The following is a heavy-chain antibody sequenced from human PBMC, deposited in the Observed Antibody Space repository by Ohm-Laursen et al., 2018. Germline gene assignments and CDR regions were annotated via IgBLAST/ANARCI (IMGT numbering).Heavy chain of an antibody. CDR2: IKSKTDGGTI. J-gene: IGHJ5*02. V-gene: IGHV3-15*01. D-gene: IGHD3-10*01. Sequence: SLRLSCAAPGFTFTNAWMSWVRQAPGKGLEWVGHIKSKTDGGTIKYAASVKGRFTISRDDSMNTLYLQMNSLKTEDTAVYYCCSTPTVRISMIRGVIGWFDPWGQGALVTVSS. CDR3: CSTPTVRISMIRGVIGWFDP. CDR1: GFTFTNAW.